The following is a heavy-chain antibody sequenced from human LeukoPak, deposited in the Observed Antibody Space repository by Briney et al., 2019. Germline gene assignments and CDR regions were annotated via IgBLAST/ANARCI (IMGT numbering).Heavy chain of an antibody. J-gene: IGHJ5*02. Sequence: TSETLSLTCAVYGGSFSGYYWSWIRQPPGKGLEWIGEINHSGSTNYNPSLKSRVTISVDMSKNQFSLKLSSVTAADTAVYYCARATGGAARLRWFDPWGQGTLVTVSS. CDR1: GGSFSGYY. V-gene: IGHV4-34*01. CDR3: ARATGGAARLRWFDP. CDR2: INHSGST. D-gene: IGHD6-6*01.